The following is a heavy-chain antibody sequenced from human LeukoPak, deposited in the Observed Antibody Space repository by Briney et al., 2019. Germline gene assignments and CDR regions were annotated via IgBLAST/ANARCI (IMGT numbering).Heavy chain of an antibody. CDR3: AREGYGSGSYSAFDI. CDR1: RFTFSRNC. V-gene: IGHV3-7*04. J-gene: IGHJ3*02. Sequence: PGGSLRLSCAASRFTFSRNCMSWVRQAPGKGLEWVANIKKDGSEKYYVDSVKGRFTTSRDNSKNSLYLQMNSLRAEDTAVYYCAREGYGSGSYSAFDIWGQGTMVTVSS. CDR2: IKKDGSEK. D-gene: IGHD3-10*01.